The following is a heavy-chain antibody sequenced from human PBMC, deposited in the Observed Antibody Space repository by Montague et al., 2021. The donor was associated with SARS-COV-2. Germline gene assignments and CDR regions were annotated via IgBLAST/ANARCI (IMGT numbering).Heavy chain of an antibody. CDR3: ARGHLSVSMIVVVFTSASYYFDY. D-gene: IGHD3-22*01. CDR2: IKQSGST. V-gene: IGHV4-34*01. J-gene: IGHJ4*02. Sequence: SETLSLTCAVYGGSFGDDHWSWIRQPPGKGLEWIGDIKQSGSTNYNPSLKSRVTISVDTSKNQFSLKLTSVTAADTAVYFCARGHLSVSMIVVVFTSASYYFDYWGRGALVTVSS. CDR1: GGSFGDDH.